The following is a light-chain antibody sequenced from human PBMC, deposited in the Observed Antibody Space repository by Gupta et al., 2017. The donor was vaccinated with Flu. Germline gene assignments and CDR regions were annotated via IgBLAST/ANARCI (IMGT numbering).Light chain of an antibody. CDR3: KQGYITPRT. V-gene: IGKV1-39*01. Sequence: GDKMTMTSRASQSLNTYINWYQQKPGKAPRLLIYHASNLQSGVPSRFSGSRSGTDFTLTISSLQPEDVAAYYCKQGYITPRTFGPGTKVEIK. CDR2: HAS. CDR1: QSLNTY. J-gene: IGKJ1*01.